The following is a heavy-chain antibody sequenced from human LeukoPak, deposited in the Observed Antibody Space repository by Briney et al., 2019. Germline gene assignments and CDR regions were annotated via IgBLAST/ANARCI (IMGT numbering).Heavy chain of an antibody. J-gene: IGHJ6*02. CDR3: AKEGSLVVVPDYYCYYGMDV. CDR1: GFTFSIYA. D-gene: IGHD2-2*01. V-gene: IGHV3-23*01. Sequence: GGSLRLSCAASGFTFSIYAMSWVRQAPGKGLEWVSAISGSGGSTYYADSVKGRFTISRDNSKNTLYLQMNSLRAEDTAVYYCAKEGSLVVVPDYYCYYGMDVWGQGTTVTVSS. CDR2: ISGSGGST.